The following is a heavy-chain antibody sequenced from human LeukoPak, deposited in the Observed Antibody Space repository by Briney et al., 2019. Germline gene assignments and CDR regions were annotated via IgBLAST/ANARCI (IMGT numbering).Heavy chain of an antibody. CDR2: IPSDGSNK. J-gene: IGHJ4*02. D-gene: IGHD6-13*01. CDR1: GFTLSSYG. V-gene: IGHV3-30*02. Sequence: GGSLTLSCAAYGFTLSSYGMYWVRHAPGKGLEWVAFIPSDGSNKYYADSVKGRFTISRDNSKNTLYLQMNSLRADDTAVYYCAKDYSSSWASFDYWGQGTLVTVSS. CDR3: AKDYSSSWASFDY.